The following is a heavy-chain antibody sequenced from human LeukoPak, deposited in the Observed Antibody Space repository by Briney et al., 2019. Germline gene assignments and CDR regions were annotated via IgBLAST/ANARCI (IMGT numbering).Heavy chain of an antibody. D-gene: IGHD6-13*01. CDR1: GGSISSSSYY. V-gene: IGHV4-39*01. CDR2: IYYSGST. Sequence: PSETLSLTCTVSGGSISSSSYYWGWIRQPPGKGLEWIGSIYYSGSTYYNPSLKSRVTISVDTSKNQFSLKLSSVTAADTAVYYCASIFISSPISLFNYYMDVWGKGTTVTISS. CDR3: ASIFISSPISLFNYYMDV. J-gene: IGHJ6*03.